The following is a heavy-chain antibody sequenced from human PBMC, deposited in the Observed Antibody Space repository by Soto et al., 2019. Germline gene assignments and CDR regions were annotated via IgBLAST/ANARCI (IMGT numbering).Heavy chain of an antibody. Sequence: KTSETLSLTCAVYGGSFSGYYWSWIRQPPGKGLEWIGEINQSGSTNYNPSLKSRVTISVDTSKNQFSLKLSSVTAADTAVYYCRVDMWSYGLGMDVWGQGTTVTVSS. CDR2: INQSGST. D-gene: IGHD3-10*01. J-gene: IGHJ6*02. CDR1: GGSFSGYY. V-gene: IGHV4-34*01. CDR3: RVDMWSYGLGMDV.